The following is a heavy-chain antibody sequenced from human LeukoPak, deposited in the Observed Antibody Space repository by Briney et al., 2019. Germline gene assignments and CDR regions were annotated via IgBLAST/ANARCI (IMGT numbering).Heavy chain of an antibody. Sequence: ASVKVSCKASGYTFTSYGISWVRQAPGQGLEWMGWISVYTGNTNYAQYLQGRVTMTTDTSTSTAYMELRSLRSDDTAVYYCARDRSRASGYSSSWYQYYYGMDDWGQGTTVTVSS. J-gene: IGHJ6*02. CDR2: ISVYTGNT. D-gene: IGHD6-13*01. V-gene: IGHV1-18*01. CDR3: ARDRSRASGYSSSWYQYYYGMDD. CDR1: GYTFTSYG.